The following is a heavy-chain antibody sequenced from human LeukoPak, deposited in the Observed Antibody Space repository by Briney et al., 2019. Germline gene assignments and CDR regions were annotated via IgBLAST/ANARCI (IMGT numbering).Heavy chain of an antibody. Sequence: SETLSLTCAVYGGSFSSYYWGWIRQPPGKGLEWIGSIYYSGSTYYNPSLKSRVTISVDTSKNQFSLKLSSVTAADTAVYYCARQSGDGYNSFDYWGQGTLVTVSS. D-gene: IGHD5-12*01. V-gene: IGHV4-39*01. J-gene: IGHJ4*02. CDR3: ARQSGDGYNSFDY. CDR2: IYYSGST. CDR1: GGSFSSYY.